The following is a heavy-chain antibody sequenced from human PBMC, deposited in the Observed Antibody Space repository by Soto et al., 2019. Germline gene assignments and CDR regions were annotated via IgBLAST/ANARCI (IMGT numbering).Heavy chain of an antibody. D-gene: IGHD3-10*01. CDR2: ISGSGGST. CDR1: GFTFSSYA. V-gene: IGHV3-23*01. CDR3: ANPYYYGSGSYLGGNDY. Sequence: EVQLLESGGGLVQPGGSLRLSCAASGFTFSSYAMSWVRQAPGKGLEWVSAISGSGGSTYYADSVKGRFTISRDNSKNTLYRQMTSLRAEDTAVYYCANPYYYGSGSYLGGNDYWGQGTLVTVSS. J-gene: IGHJ4*02.